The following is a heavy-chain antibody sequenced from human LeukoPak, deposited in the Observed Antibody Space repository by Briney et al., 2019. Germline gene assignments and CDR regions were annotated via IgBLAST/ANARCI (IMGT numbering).Heavy chain of an antibody. V-gene: IGHV6-1*01. CDR1: GDSVSSNSAA. Sequence: SQTLSLTCAISGDSVSSNSAAWNWIRQSPSRGLEWLGRTYYRSKWYNDYAVSVKSRITINPDTSKNQFSLQLNSVAPEDTAVYYCARGPSSGWYDEGWFDPWGQGTLVTVSS. D-gene: IGHD6-19*01. J-gene: IGHJ5*02. CDR3: ARGPSSGWYDEGWFDP. CDR2: TYYRSKWYN.